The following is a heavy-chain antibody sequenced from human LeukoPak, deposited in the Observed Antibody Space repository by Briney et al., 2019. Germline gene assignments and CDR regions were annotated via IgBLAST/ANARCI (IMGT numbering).Heavy chain of an antibody. CDR1: GVSFSGYY. CDR2: INHSGST. CDR3: ASFCSGGSCSPFDY. D-gene: IGHD2-15*01. Sequence: NPSETLSLTCAVYGVSFSGYYWSWIRQPPGKGLEWLGEINHSGSTNYNPSLKSRVTISVDTSKNQFSLKLSSVTAADTAVYYCASFCSGGSCSPFDYWGQGTLVTVSS. V-gene: IGHV4-34*01. J-gene: IGHJ4*02.